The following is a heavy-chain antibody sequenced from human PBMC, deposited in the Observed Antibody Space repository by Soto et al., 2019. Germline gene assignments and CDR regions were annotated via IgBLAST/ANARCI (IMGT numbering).Heavy chain of an antibody. D-gene: IGHD2-2*01. CDR1: GYTFTSYD. V-gene: IGHV1-8*01. J-gene: IGHJ6*03. Sequence: QVQLVQSGAEVKKPGASVKVSCKASGYTFTSYDINWVRQATGQGLEWMGWMNPNSGNTGYAQKFQGRVTMTRNTSISTAYMELSSLRSEDTAVYYCARLGCSSTSCPSYFRSYYYYYYMDVWGKGTTVTVSS. CDR2: MNPNSGNT. CDR3: ARLGCSSTSCPSYFRSYYYYYYMDV.